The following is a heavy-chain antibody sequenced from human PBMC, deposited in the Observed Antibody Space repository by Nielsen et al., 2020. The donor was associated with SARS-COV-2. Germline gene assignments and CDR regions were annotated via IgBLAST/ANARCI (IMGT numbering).Heavy chain of an antibody. J-gene: IGHJ4*02. CDR2: ISHDGINK. D-gene: IGHD6-19*01. Sequence: GGSLRLSCAASGFTFSSYGMHWVRQAPGKGLEWLAVISHDGINKHDADSVKGRFTVSRDNSKNTLYLQMNNVRVEDTAVYYCAGDNEYGSGWLPLGYWGQGTLVTVSS. CDR3: AGDNEYGSGWLPLGY. CDR1: GFTFSSYG. V-gene: IGHV3-30*03.